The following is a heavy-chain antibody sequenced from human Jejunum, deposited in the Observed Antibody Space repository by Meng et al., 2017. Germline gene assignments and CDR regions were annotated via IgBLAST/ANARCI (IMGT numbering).Heavy chain of an antibody. J-gene: IGHJ3*01. CDR1: GFSLGISGVG. V-gene: IGHV2-5*01. Sequence: SGPTLVKPTQTLTLTCTFSGFSLGISGVGVGWIRQSPGKALEWLAIIYWNDVTYYSPSLKSRLTITKDTAKKQVFLTITNMDPVDTATYYCAHRSNNVVGDWCPFGFWGQGTMVTVSS. CDR3: AHRSNNVVGDWCPFGF. CDR2: IYWNDVT. D-gene: IGHD2-21*01.